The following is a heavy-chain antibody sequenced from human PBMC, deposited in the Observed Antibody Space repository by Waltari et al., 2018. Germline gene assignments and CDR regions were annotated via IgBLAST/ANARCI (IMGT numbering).Heavy chain of an antibody. J-gene: IGHJ4*02. CDR1: GFNFPSYG. CDR2: ISAYNGNT. Sequence: QLEQSGAEVKKPGASVKVSCKASGFNFPSYGFTWVRQAPGQGLEWMGWISAYNGNTNYEQKFQGRVTMTTDTSTTTAYMELRSLIYADTALYYCARVQSPYYFDFWGQGTLVTVSS. V-gene: IGHV1-18*01. CDR3: ARVQSPYYFDF.